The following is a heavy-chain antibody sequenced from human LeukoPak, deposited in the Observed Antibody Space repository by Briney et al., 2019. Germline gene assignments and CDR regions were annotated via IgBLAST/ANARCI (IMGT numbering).Heavy chain of an antibody. CDR2: ISKSGDHT. D-gene: IGHD3-16*01. J-gene: IGHJ6*02. V-gene: IGHV3-23*01. CDR3: ATSWGPDTSAFRWGRDGMDV. CDR1: GLTFNNYA. Sequence: WGSLRLSCAVSGLTFNNYAMSWVRQAPRQGQEWVSAISKSGDHTYYAASAKGRFTIYRDNSKNTQYLQMNSLRAEDTAVYYCATSWGPDTSAFRWGRDGMDVWGQGTTVIVS.